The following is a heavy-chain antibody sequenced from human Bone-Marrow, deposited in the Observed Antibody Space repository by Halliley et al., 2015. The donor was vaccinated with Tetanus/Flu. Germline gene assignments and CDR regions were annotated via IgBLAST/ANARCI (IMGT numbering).Heavy chain of an antibody. CDR2: IYHSGVT. J-gene: IGHJ5*02. D-gene: IGHD2-15*01. CDR1: GDSVTNYY. CDR3: AGVGILGVSAGVVAAPPQVVCFNP. V-gene: IGHV4-59*02. Sequence: GLVKPSETLALSCTVSGDSVTNYYWSWIRQPPGKGLEWIGYIYHSGVTHYNPSLKSRVTMSLDTSKNQISLQLTSVTAADTATCYCAGVGILGVSAGVVAAPPQVVCFNPGGQGTLVTVSS.